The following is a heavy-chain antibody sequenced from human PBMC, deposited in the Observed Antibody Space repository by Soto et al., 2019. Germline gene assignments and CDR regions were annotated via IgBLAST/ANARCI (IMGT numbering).Heavy chain of an antibody. Sequence: QLQLLESGSGLVKPSQTLSLTCSVSGGSINSGRSSWNWIRQPPGKGLEWIAYISHSGSTYYTPSLKSRVTISVDRSKNQFSLKLPSLTAADTAVYYCVRESTPSGPTGFDTWGPGILVTVSS. D-gene: IGHD2-8*02. CDR3: VRESTPSGPTGFDT. CDR2: ISHSGST. V-gene: IGHV4-30-2*01. CDR1: GGSINSGRSS. J-gene: IGHJ5*02.